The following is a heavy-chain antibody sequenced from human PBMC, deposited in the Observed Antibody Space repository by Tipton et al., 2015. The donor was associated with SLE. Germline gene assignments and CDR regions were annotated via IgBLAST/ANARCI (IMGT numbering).Heavy chain of an antibody. D-gene: IGHD2-21*02. Sequence: SLRLSCADSGFTLSSYAMGWVRQGPGKGLECISAISASGGNTYYADSVKGRFTVSRDNSKNTLYLQMNSLRAEDSAVYFCARDPTTAAVGFDIRGQGTMVAVSS. J-gene: IGHJ3*02. CDR2: ISASGGNT. CDR3: ARDPTTAAVGFDI. CDR1: GFTLSSYA. V-gene: IGHV3-23*01.